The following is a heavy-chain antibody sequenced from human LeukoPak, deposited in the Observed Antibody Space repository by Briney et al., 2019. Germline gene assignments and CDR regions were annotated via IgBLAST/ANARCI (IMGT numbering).Heavy chain of an antibody. Sequence: ASVKVSCKASGYTFTTYGITWVRQAPGQGLEWMGWISGCNGDTNYVQKLQGRVTMTTDTSTSTAYMELSRLRSDDTAVYYCARDSVDSFDIWGQGTMVTVSS. V-gene: IGHV1-18*01. CDR1: GYTFTTYG. CDR3: ARDSVDSFDI. J-gene: IGHJ3*02. CDR2: ISGCNGDT.